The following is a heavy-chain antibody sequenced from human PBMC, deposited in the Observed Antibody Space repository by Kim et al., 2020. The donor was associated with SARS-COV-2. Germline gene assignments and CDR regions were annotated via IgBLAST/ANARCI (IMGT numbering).Heavy chain of an antibody. D-gene: IGHD6-13*01. Sequence: GTTDYAAPVKGRFTISRDDSKNTLYLQMNSLKTEDTAVYYCTTDRVAAADVWGQGTLVTVSS. CDR3: TTDRVAAADV. J-gene: IGHJ4*02. V-gene: IGHV3-15*01. CDR2: GTT.